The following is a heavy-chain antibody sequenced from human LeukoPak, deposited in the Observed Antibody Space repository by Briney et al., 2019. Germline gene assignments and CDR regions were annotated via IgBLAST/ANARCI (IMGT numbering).Heavy chain of an antibody. CDR3: ARMEGYSYSDY. V-gene: IGHV1-69*13. CDR1: GYTFTSYG. D-gene: IGHD5-18*01. CDR2: IIPIFGTA. Sequence: ASVKVSCKASGYTFTSYGINWVRQAPGQGLEWMGGIIPIFGTANFAQKFQDRVTIIADESTSTAYMELSSLRSEDTAVYYCARMEGYSYSDYWGQGTLVTVSS. J-gene: IGHJ4*02.